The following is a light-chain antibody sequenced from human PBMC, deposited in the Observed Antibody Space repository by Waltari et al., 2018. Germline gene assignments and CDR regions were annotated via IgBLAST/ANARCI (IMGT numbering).Light chain of an antibody. CDR2: GAS. CDR1: QSVSSSY. CDR3: QQYGSSPGT. V-gene: IGKV3-20*01. J-gene: IGKJ1*01. Sequence: EIVLTQSPGTLSLSPGERATLSCRASQSVSSSYLAWYQQKPGQAPRLLIYGASSRATGSPDRFSGSGSGTDFTLTISRLEPEYFAVYYCQQYGSSPGTFGQGTKVEIK.